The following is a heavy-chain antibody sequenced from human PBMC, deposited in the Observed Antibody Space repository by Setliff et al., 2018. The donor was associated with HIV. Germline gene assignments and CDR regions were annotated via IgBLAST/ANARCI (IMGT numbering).Heavy chain of an antibody. V-gene: IGHV4-39*01. CDR2: IYYTGSA. Sequence: SETLSLTCSVSGVSINRTDHYWGWIRQSPGKSLEWIGDIYYTGSAYYNPSLKSRVNISVDKSKNQFSLKLRSVTAADTAVYYCARRRVVTPMEFDYWGQGILVTVSS. CDR3: ARRRVVTPMEFDY. D-gene: IGHD2-21*02. CDR1: GVSINRTDHY. J-gene: IGHJ4*02.